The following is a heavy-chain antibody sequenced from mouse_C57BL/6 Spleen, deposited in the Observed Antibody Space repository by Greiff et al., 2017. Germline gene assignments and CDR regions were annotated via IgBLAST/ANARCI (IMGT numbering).Heavy chain of an antibody. CDR2: IYPRSGNT. CDR1: GYTFTSYG. D-gene: IGHD1-1*01. J-gene: IGHJ2*01. V-gene: IGHV1-81*01. Sequence: QVQLKQSGAELARPGASVKLSCKASGYTFTSYGISWVKQRTGQGLEWIGEIYPRSGNTYYNEKFKGKATLTADKSSSTAYMELRSLTSEDSAVYFCARSRDYGSSYEGLDYWGQGTTLTVSS. CDR3: ARSRDYGSSYEGLDY.